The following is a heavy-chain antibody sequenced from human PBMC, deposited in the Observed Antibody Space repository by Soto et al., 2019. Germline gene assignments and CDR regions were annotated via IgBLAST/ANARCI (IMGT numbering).Heavy chain of an antibody. V-gene: IGHV3-30*18. CDR3: GKEGGGSGWYYVDY. J-gene: IGHJ4*02. D-gene: IGHD6-19*01. CDR2: ISYDGSNK. CDR1: GFTFSSYG. Sequence: QVQLVESGGGVVQPGRSLRLSCAASGFTFSSYGMHWVRQAPGKGLEWVAVISYDGSNKYYADSVKGRFTISRDNSKNTLYLQMNSLRAEDTAVYYWGKEGGGSGWYYVDYWGQGTLVTVSS.